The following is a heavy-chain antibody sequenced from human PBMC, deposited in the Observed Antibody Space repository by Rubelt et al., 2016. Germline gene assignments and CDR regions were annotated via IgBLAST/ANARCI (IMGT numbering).Heavy chain of an antibody. CDR3: AMEKRRTGTPRKVFDY. J-gene: IGHJ4*02. CDR2: VTHSGST. D-gene: IGHD1-1*01. CDR1: GGSFSAYS. V-gene: IGHV4-34*01. Sequence: QVQLQQWGAGLLKPSETLSLTCTVYGGSFSAYSWSWIRQPPGEGLEWLGEVTHSGSTNYNPSLKSRVTISLDTPNNQFSLRLSSVTAADVAVDYCAMEKRRTGTPRKVFDYWGQGTLVTVSS.